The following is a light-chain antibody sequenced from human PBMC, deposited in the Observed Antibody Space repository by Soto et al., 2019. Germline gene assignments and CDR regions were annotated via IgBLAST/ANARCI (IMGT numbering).Light chain of an antibody. Sequence: EIVMTQSQATLSLSPGERATLSCRASQSVYSNLAWYQQKPGQTPRLHIYESSTRATGIPARFSGGGSGTEFTLPNSSLQSEDFADYFCQQYQSWPLTFGGGTKVEIK. CDR2: ESS. V-gene: IGKV3-15*01. CDR1: QSVYSN. J-gene: IGKJ4*01. CDR3: QQYQSWPLT.